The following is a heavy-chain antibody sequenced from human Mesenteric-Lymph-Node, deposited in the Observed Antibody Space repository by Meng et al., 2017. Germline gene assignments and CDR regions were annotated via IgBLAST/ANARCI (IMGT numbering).Heavy chain of an antibody. Sequence: ASVKVSCKASGYTFTGYYMHWVRQAPGQGLEWMGRINPNSGGTNYAQKFQGRVTMTRDTSISTAYMELSRLRSDDTAVYYCAIFYSSGWSRGSLDYWGQGNLVTVSS. CDR1: GYTFTGYY. J-gene: IGHJ4*02. V-gene: IGHV1-2*06. D-gene: IGHD6-19*01. CDR2: INPNSGGT. CDR3: AIFYSSGWSRGSLDY.